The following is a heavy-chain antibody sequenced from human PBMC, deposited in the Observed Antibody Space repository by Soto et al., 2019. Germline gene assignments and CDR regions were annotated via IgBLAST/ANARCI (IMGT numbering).Heavy chain of an antibody. CDR3: ARDPIAAAGYYYYGMDV. J-gene: IGHJ6*02. CDR1: GFTFSSYG. Sequence: GGSLRLSCAASGFTFSSYGMHWVRQAPGKGLEWVAVIWYDGSNKYYADSVKGRFTISRDNSKNTLYLQMNSLRAEDTAVYYCARDPIAAAGYYYYGMDVWVQGTTVTVSS. D-gene: IGHD6-13*01. V-gene: IGHV3-33*01. CDR2: IWYDGSNK.